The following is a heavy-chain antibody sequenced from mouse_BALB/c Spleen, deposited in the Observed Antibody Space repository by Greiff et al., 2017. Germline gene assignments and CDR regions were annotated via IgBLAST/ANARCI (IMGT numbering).Heavy chain of an antibody. D-gene: IGHD2-1*01. Sequence: VKLMESGPELVRPGASVKMSCKASGYTFTSYWMHWVKQRPGQGLEWIGMIDPSNSETRLNQKFKDKATLNVDKSSNTAYMQLSSLTSEDSAVYYCASRDYGNPYAMDYWGQGTSVTVSS. V-gene: IGHV1S127*01. CDR3: ASRDYGNPYAMDY. CDR1: GYTFTSYW. CDR2: IDPSNSET. J-gene: IGHJ4*01.